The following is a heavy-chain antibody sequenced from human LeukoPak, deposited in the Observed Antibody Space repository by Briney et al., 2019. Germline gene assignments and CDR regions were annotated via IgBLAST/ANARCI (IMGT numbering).Heavy chain of an antibody. D-gene: IGHD6-19*01. Sequence: PGGSLRLSCAASGFTFSSYSMNWVRQAPGKGLEWVSSISSSSSYIYYADSVKGRFTISRDNAKNSLYLQMNSLRAEDTAVYYCARDAAVAGIPFDYWGQGTLVTVSS. CDR1: GFTFSSYS. V-gene: IGHV3-21*01. J-gene: IGHJ4*02. CDR2: ISSSSSYI. CDR3: ARDAAVAGIPFDY.